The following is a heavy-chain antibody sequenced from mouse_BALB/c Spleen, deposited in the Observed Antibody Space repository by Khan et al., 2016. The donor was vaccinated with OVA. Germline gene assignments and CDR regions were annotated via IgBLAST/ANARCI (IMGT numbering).Heavy chain of an antibody. Sequence: QIQLVQSGPELKKPGETVKISCKASDYTFTDYSMHWVKQAPGKGLKWMGWINTETGEPKFADDFKGRFAFSLETSASTAYLQINNLKNEDTATYFCAKGYVWYFDAWGAGTTVTVSS. J-gene: IGHJ1*01. CDR2: INTETGEP. CDR1: DYTFTDYS. CDR3: AKGYVWYFDA. V-gene: IGHV9-2-1*01. D-gene: IGHD2-14*01.